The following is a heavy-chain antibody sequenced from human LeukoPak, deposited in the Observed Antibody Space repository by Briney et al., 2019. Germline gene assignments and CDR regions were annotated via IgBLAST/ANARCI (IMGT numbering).Heavy chain of an antibody. CDR1: GGSINNYY. CDR3: ARAGSDSYFYYLDV. CDR2: IHARGGT. V-gene: IGHV4-4*07. Sequence: SETLSLTCAVSGGSINNYYWSWVRQPAGKGLEWIGRIHARGGTNYNPSLKSRVTMSLDTSKNQFSQKLNSVTAADTAVYFCARAGSDSYFYYLDVWGKGTTVAVSS. J-gene: IGHJ6*03.